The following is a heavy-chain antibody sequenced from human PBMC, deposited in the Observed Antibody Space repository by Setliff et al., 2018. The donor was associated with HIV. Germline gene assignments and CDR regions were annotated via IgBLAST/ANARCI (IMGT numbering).Heavy chain of an antibody. CDR2: IYYSGST. J-gene: IGHJ3*02. Sequence: SQTLSLTCTVSGGSISEYYWGWIRQPPGKGLEWIGSIYYSGSTYYNPSLKSRVTISVDTSKNQFSLKLSSVTAADTAVYYCARRQQLWLLYAFDIWGQGTMVTVSS. CDR3: ARRQQLWLLYAFDI. CDR1: GGSISEYY. D-gene: IGHD5-18*01. V-gene: IGHV4-39*01.